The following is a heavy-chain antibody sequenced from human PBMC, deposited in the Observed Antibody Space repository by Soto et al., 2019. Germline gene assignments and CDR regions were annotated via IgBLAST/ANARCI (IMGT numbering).Heavy chain of an antibody. D-gene: IGHD3-22*01. CDR1: GGSISSSSYY. Sequence: SETLSLTCTVSGGSISSSSYYWGWIRQPPGKWLEWIWSIFYIGSTYYNPSLKSRVTISVDSSKNQFSLKLSSVTAADTAVYYCARRLYYDSSGFEGGGMDVWGQGTTVTVS. CDR2: IFYIGST. J-gene: IGHJ6*02. CDR3: ARRLYYDSSGFEGGGMDV. V-gene: IGHV4-39*01.